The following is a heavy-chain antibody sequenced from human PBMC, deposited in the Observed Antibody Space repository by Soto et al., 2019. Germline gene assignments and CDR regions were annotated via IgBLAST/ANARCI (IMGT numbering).Heavy chain of an antibody. CDR3: AREATETYDILTGNWFDP. Sequence: GGSLRLSCAASGFTFSDYYMSWIRQAPGKGLEWVSYISSSGSTIYYADSVKGRFTISRDNAKNSLYLQMNSLRAEDTAVYYCAREATETYDILTGNWFDPWGQGTLVTVS. CDR1: GFTFSDYY. J-gene: IGHJ5*02. D-gene: IGHD3-9*01. CDR2: ISSSGSTI. V-gene: IGHV3-11*01.